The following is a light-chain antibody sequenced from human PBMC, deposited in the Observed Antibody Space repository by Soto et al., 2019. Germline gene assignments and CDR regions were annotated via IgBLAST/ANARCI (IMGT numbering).Light chain of an antibody. V-gene: IGLV2-14*01. J-gene: IGLJ2*01. CDR3: SSYTGSSTVI. CDR2: DVS. Sequence: QSALTQPASVSGSPGQSITISCTGTSSDVGGYNYVSWYQQHPGKAPKLMIYDVSNRPSGVSNRLSGSKSGNTASLTISGLQAEDEADYYCSSYTGSSTVIFGGGTKVTVL. CDR1: SSDVGGYNY.